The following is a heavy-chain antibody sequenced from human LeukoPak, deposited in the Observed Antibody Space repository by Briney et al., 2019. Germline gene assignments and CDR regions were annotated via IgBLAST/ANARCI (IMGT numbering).Heavy chain of an antibody. D-gene: IGHD3-3*01. CDR2: ISHSGTT. J-gene: IGHJ4*02. Sequence: SETLSLTCRVHGGSLNGYYWSWIRQPPGKGLEWMGEISHSGTTNYNPSLTSRVTMSLDTSKNQFSLKLNSATAADTAVYYCARVPLRFLEPFDYWGQGTLVTVSS. V-gene: IGHV4-34*01. CDR3: ARVPLRFLEPFDY. CDR1: GGSLNGYY.